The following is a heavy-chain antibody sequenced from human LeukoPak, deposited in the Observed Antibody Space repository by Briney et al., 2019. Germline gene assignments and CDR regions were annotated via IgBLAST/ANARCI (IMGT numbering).Heavy chain of an antibody. CDR2: ISGTGGTT. V-gene: IGHV3-23*01. CDR1: GFTFSSYG. D-gene: IGHD2-15*01. Sequence: SGGSLRLSCAASGFTFSSYGMSWVRQAPGKGLEWVSAISGTGGTTYYADSVKGRFTISRDNSKNTLYLQMNSLRAEDTAVYYCAKTGAVLIVYFFDSWGQGALVTVSS. CDR3: AKTGAVLIVYFFDS. J-gene: IGHJ4*02.